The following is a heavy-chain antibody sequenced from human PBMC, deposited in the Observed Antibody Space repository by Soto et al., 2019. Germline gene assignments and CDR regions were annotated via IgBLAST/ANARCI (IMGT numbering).Heavy chain of an antibody. Sequence: SETLSLTCAVYGGSFSGYYWSWIRQPPGKGLEWIGEINHSGSTNYNPSLKSRVTISVDTSKNQFSLKLSSVTAADTAVYYCARGRYSSSWYPPNYYYYMDVWGKGTTVTVSS. CDR3: ARGRYSSSWYPPNYYYYMDV. D-gene: IGHD6-13*01. J-gene: IGHJ6*03. CDR2: INHSGST. V-gene: IGHV4-34*01. CDR1: GGSFSGYY.